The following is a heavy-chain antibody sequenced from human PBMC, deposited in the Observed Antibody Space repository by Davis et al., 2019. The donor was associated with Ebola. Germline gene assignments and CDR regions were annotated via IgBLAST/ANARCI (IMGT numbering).Heavy chain of an antibody. CDR1: GFRFLNSA. Sequence: SVKVSCKTSGFRFLNSAVQWVRQAPGERLEWMGWVIVASGDTKYAQNLPGRLTIYTDTSTGTVYMELNSLTTEDTAIYYCVGEDYNDGTCCSFDYWGQGTLVTVAS. CDR2: VIVASGDT. V-gene: IGHV1-58*01. CDR3: VGEDYNDGTCCSFDY. J-gene: IGHJ4*02. D-gene: IGHD2-15*01.